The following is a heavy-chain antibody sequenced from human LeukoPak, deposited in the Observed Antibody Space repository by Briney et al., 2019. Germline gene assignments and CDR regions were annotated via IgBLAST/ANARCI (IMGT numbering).Heavy chain of an antibody. V-gene: IGHV4-4*07. J-gene: IGHJ4*02. D-gene: IGHD2-15*01. CDR3: ARALNPLPGTYYFDY. Sequence: SETLSLTCTVSGGSISSDHWNWIRQPPGKGLEWIGRIYISGSTNYNSSLQSRVTMSIDTSKNQFSLKLSSVTAADTAVYYCARALNPLPGTYYFDYWGQGTLVTVSS. CDR1: GGSISSDH. CDR2: IYISGST.